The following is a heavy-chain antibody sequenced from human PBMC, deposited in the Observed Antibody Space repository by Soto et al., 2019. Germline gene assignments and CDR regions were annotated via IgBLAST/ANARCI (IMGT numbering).Heavy chain of an antibody. V-gene: IGHV1-69*12. J-gene: IGHJ3*02. Sequence: QVQLVQSGAEVKKPGSSVKVSCKASGGTFSSYAISWVRQAPGQGLEWMGGIIPIFGTANYAQKFQGRVKITADESTSTAYVEGSRMRFEDTAVYYCARYRRVVVTAIPGWAFDIWGQGTMVTVSS. D-gene: IGHD2-21*02. CDR1: GGTFSSYA. CDR3: ARYRRVVVTAIPGWAFDI. CDR2: IIPIFGTA.